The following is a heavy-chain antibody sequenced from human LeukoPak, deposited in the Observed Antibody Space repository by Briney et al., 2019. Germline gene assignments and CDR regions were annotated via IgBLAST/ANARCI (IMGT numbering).Heavy chain of an antibody. J-gene: IGHJ4*02. Sequence: GASVKVSCKASGYTFTGYYMHWVRQAPGQGLEWMGWINPNSGGTNYAQKFQGRVTMTRDTSISTAYMELSRLRSDDTAVYYCARDPPYYDFWSGYYTHLDYWGQGTLVTVSS. D-gene: IGHD3-3*01. V-gene: IGHV1-2*02. CDR1: GYTFTGYY. CDR3: ARDPPYYDFWSGYYTHLDY. CDR2: INPNSGGT.